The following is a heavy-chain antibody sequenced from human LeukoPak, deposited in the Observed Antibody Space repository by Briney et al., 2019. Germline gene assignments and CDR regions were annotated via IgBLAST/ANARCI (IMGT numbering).Heavy chain of an antibody. J-gene: IGHJ4*02. V-gene: IGHV4-34*01. D-gene: IGHD1-1*01. CDR1: DESFSASS. Sequence: PSETLSLTCAFYDESFSASSWTWIRQPPGKGLGCIGKISHGGGNIYNPPLKSRVTISLDTSKNQFSLRLTSVSAADTGVYYCARAGDWNDLPHWGQGTLVTVSS. CDR2: ISHGGGN. CDR3: ARAGDWNDLPH.